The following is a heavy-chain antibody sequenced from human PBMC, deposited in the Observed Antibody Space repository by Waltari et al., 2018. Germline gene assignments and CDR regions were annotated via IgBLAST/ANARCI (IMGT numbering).Heavy chain of an antibody. V-gene: IGHV3-15*01. CDR1: GFNINDAW. CDR2: IKSRSDGGTG. CDR3: ATNHLVRGSHWSYGMDV. D-gene: IGHD3-10*01. Sequence: VQLVESGGGSVTPGGSLRLSCTASGFNINDAWMSWVRRAAGKGLEWVGHIKSRSDGGTGEYAAPVKGRFAISRDDSKNTVWLQMDSLKTEDTAVYYCATNHLVRGSHWSYGMDVWGQGTTVTVSS. J-gene: IGHJ6*02.